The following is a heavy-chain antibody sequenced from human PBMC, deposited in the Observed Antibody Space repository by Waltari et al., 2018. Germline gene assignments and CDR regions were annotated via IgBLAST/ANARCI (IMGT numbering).Heavy chain of an antibody. D-gene: IGHD3-10*01. CDR1: GYPFTTYA. CDR3: ARGLLWFGESIDY. CDR2: INAGNGNT. J-gene: IGHJ4*02. Sequence: QVQLVQSGAEVKKPGASVKVSCKASGYPFTTYAMHWVRRAPGQRLEWMGWINAGNGNTKYSQKFQGRVTITRDTSASTAYMELSSLRSEDTAVYYCARGLLWFGESIDYWGQGTLVTVSS. V-gene: IGHV1-3*01.